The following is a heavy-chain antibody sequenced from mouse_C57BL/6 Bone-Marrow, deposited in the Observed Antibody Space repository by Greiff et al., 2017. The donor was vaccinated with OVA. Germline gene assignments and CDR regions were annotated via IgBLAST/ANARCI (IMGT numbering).Heavy chain of an antibody. J-gene: IGHJ2*01. V-gene: IGHV14-4*01. D-gene: IGHD1-1*01. CDR3: TRVAKNDY. CDR2: IDPENGDT. CDR1: GFNIKDDY. Sequence: EVQLQQSGAELVRPGASVKLSCTASGFNIKDDYMHWVKQRPEQGLEWIGWIDPENGDTEYASKFQGKATITADTSSNTAYLQLSSLTSEDTAVYYCTRVAKNDYWGQGTTLTVSS.